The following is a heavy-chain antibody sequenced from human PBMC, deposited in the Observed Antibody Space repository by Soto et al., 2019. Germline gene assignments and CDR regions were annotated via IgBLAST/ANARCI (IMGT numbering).Heavy chain of an antibody. J-gene: IGHJ5*02. CDR1: GYTFTGYY. V-gene: IGHV1-2*04. CDR2: INPNSGGT. Sequence: QVQLVQSGAEVKKPGASVKVSCKASGYTFTGYYMHWVRQAPGQGLEWMGWINPNSGGTNYAQKFQGWVTMTRDTSSSTAYMELSRLRSDDTAVYYCARDGGGIAAAGNNWFDPWGQGTLVTVYS. D-gene: IGHD6-13*01. CDR3: ARDGGGIAAAGNNWFDP.